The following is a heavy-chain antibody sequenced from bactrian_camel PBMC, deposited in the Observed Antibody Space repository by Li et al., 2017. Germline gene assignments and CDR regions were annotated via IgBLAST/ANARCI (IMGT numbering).Heavy chain of an antibody. CDR3: AKRAGTYFDY. J-gene: IGHJ4*01. CDR2: IVNDEPT. CDR1: GVTAARSC. V-gene: IGHV3S55*01. D-gene: IGHD2*01. Sequence: HVQLVESGGGSVQAGGSLRLSCTIAVSGVTAARSCMAWFRQAPGKEREIVATIVNDEPTAYAESVKGRFFISRDNAKNTMYLQLNSLKTEDTAMYYCAKRAGTYFDYWGQGTQVTVS.